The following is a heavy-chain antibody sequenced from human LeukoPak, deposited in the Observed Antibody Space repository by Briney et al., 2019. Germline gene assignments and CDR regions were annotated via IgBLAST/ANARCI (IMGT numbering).Heavy chain of an antibody. Sequence: GGSLRLSCAASKFTFSSYWMSWVRQAPGKGLEWMGIIYPGDSDTRYSPSFQGQVTISADKSISTAYLQWSSLKASDTAMYYCATLNYWGQGTLVTVSS. CDR1: KFTFSSYW. J-gene: IGHJ4*02. CDR2: IYPGDSDT. V-gene: IGHV5-51*01. CDR3: ATLNY.